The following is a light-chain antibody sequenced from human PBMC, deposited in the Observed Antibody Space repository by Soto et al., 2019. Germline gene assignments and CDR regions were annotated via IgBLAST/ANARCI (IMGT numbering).Light chain of an antibody. CDR1: SSNIGTGYD. CDR2: GNG. Sequence: QSALTQPPSVSGAPGQRVTISCTGSSSNIGTGYDVHWYQQLPGTAPKLLIYGNGNRPSGVPDRFSGSKSGTSASLAITGLQAEDEADYYCQSYDSRLTYVVFGGGTKLTVL. CDR3: QSYDSRLTYVV. J-gene: IGLJ2*01. V-gene: IGLV1-40*01.